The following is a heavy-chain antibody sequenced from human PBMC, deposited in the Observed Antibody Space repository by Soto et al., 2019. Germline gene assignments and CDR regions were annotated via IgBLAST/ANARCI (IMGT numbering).Heavy chain of an antibody. D-gene: IGHD3-9*01. J-gene: IGHJ6*02. CDR3: ARDKGRYDSGMDV. Sequence: SETLSLTCTVSGGSISSYYWSWIRQPPGKGLEWIGYTFYSGSTKYNPSLKSRATISVDRSKTHFSLNLSSVTAADTAVYYCARDKGRYDSGMDVWGQGTTVTVSS. CDR2: TFYSGST. CDR1: GGSISSYY. V-gene: IGHV4-59*01.